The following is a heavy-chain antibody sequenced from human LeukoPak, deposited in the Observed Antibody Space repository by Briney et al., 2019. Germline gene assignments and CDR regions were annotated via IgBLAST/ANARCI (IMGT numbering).Heavy chain of an antibody. Sequence: ASVKVSCKASGYTFTNFGISWVRQAPGQGLEWMGWISAYNDNTNLAPKFQGRVTMTTDTSTSTAYMEVRSLRSDDTAVYYCARDGRFLEWLLWDDAFDIWGQGTMVTVSS. CDR3: ARDGRFLEWLLWDDAFDI. D-gene: IGHD3-3*01. CDR1: GYTFTNFG. CDR2: ISAYNDNT. J-gene: IGHJ3*02. V-gene: IGHV1-18*01.